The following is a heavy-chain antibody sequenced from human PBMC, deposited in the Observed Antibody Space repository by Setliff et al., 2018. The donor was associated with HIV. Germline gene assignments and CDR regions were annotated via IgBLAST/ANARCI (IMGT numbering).Heavy chain of an antibody. CDR2: VHYSGNT. V-gene: IGHV4-59*01. CDR3: ASEKVAWTVSDSFFEF. J-gene: IGHJ4*02. Sequence: SETLSLTCSVSGVSMTNNYWTWIRQSPGKGLEWIGYVHYSGNTRYNPSLESRVTISVDTSKNKFSLKLSSVTAADTAVYYCASEKVAWTVSDSFFEFWGQGVPVTVSS. CDR1: GVSMTNNY. D-gene: IGHD2-15*01.